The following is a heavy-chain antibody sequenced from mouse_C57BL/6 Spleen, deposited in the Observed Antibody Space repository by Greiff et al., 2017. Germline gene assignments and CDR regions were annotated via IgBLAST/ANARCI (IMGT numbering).Heavy chain of an antibody. CDR2: IAPSDSET. CDR1: GYTFTSYW. D-gene: IGHD1-1*01. Sequence: VQLQQPGAELVRPGSSVTLSCKASGYTFTSYWMHWVKQRPIQGLEWIGNIAPSDSETHYNQKFKDKATLTVDKSSSTAYMQFSSLTSEDSAVYYRAREYYGSSYVHPYYFDYWGQGTTRTVSS. J-gene: IGHJ2*01. V-gene: IGHV1-52*01. CDR3: AREYYGSSYVHPYYFDY.